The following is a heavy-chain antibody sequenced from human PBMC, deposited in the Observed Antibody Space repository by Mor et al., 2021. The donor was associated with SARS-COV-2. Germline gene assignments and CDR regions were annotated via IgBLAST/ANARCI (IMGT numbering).Heavy chain of an antibody. J-gene: IGHJ4*02. CDR3: ALLGYCSGGSCSSYFDY. D-gene: IGHD2-15*01. Sequence: STNYNPSLKSRVTISVDTSKNQFSLKLSSVTAADTAVYYCALLGYCSGGSCSSYFDYWGQGTLVTVSS. CDR2: ST. V-gene: IGHV4-34*01.